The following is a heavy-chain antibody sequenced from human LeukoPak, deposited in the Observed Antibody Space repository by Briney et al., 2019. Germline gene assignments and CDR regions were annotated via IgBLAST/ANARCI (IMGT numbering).Heavy chain of an antibody. CDR1: GYTFTSYA. Sequence: ASVKVSCKASGYTFTSYAMHWVRQAPGQRLEWMGWINAGNGNTKYSQKFQGRVTITRDTSASTAYIELSSLRSEDTAVYYCARVPSGSYSRLDYWGQGTLVTVSS. D-gene: IGHD3-10*01. V-gene: IGHV1-3*01. CDR2: INAGNGNT. CDR3: ARVPSGSYSRLDY. J-gene: IGHJ4*02.